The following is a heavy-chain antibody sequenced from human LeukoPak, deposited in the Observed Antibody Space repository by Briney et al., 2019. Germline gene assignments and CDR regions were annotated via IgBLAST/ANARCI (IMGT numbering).Heavy chain of an antibody. CDR3: ARAVDTSMDPSTPYDAFDI. D-gene: IGHD5-18*01. Sequence: GSLRLSCAASGFTFRSYSMNWVRPAPGKGLEWVSYIIISSSTIYYANSVKARFTISRDNAKNSLYLQMNSLRAEDTAVYSCARAVDTSMDPSTPYDAFDIWGQGTMVTVSS. J-gene: IGHJ3*02. CDR1: GFTFRSYS. CDR2: IIISSSTI. V-gene: IGHV3-48*01.